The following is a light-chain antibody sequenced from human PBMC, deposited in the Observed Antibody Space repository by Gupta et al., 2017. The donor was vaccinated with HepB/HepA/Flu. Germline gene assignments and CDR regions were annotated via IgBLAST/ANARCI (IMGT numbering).Light chain of an antibody. CDR2: KNN. J-gene: IGLJ2*01. CDR3: QAWDSTTVV. V-gene: IGLV3-1*01. Sequence: SYELTQPPSVPVSPRQTASIPCSGNKLGDKSVCWYQQKPGQSPILVIYKNNKRPSGIPERFSGSNSGNTATLTISGTQAMDEDDYYCQAWDSTTVVFGGGTKLTVL. CDR1: KLGDKS.